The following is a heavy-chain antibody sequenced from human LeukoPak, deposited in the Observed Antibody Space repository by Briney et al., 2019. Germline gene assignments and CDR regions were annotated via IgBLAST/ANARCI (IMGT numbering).Heavy chain of an antibody. V-gene: IGHV3-30*02. CDR1: GFTFSSYG. D-gene: IGHD3-3*01. CDR3: AKDIPFWSGSTFDAFDI. CDR2: IRYDGSNK. Sequence: GGSLRLSCAASGFTFSSYGMHWVRQAPGKGLEWVAFIRYDGSNKYYADSVKGRFTISRDNSKNTLYLQMNSLRAEDTAVYCCAKDIPFWSGSTFDAFDIWGQGTMVTVSS. J-gene: IGHJ3*02.